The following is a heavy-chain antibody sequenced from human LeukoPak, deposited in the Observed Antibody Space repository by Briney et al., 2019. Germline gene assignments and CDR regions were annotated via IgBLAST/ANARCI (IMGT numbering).Heavy chain of an antibody. J-gene: IGHJ4*02. D-gene: IGHD3-16*02. CDR2: ISSSSSYI. CDR1: GFTFSSYS. CDR3: ARDLITFGGVIVNFDY. V-gene: IGHV3-21*01. Sequence: GGSLRLSCAASGFTFSSYSMNWVRQAPGKGLEWVSSISSSSSYIYYADSVKGRSTISRDNAKNSLYLQMNSLRAEDTAVYYCARDLITFGGVIVNFDYWGQGTLVTVSS.